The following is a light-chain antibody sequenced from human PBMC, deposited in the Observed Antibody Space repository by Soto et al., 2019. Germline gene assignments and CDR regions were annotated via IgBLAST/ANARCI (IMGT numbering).Light chain of an antibody. V-gene: IGKV1-39*01. J-gene: IGKJ3*01. Sequence: DIQMTQSPSSLSASVGDRVTITCRASQSIISYLNWYQQKPGKAPKLLIYAASSLQSGVPSRFSGSGAGTDFTLTISSLQPEDVATYYCQQSYSTPLTVGPGTKVDIK. CDR2: AAS. CDR1: QSIISY. CDR3: QQSYSTPLT.